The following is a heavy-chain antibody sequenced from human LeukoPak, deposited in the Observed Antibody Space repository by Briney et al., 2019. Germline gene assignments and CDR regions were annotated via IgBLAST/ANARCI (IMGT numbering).Heavy chain of an antibody. J-gene: IGHJ6*03. D-gene: IGHD5-18*01. CDR2: MNPNSGNT. CDR1: GYTFTSYD. V-gene: IGHV1-8*01. Sequence: ASVKVSCKASGYTFTSYDINWVRQATGQGLEWMGWMNPNSGNTGYAQKFQGRVTTTRNTSISTAYMELSSLRSEDTAVYYCARDNGGTAMAYYYYYYMDVWGKGTTVTISS. CDR3: ARDNGGTAMAYYYYYYMDV.